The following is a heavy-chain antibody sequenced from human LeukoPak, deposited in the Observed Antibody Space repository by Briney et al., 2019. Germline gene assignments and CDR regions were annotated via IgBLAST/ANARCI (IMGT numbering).Heavy chain of an antibody. Sequence: GGSLRLSCAASGFTFSSYSMNWVRQAPGKGLERVSSISSSSSYIYYADSVKGRFTISRDNAKNSLYLQMNSLRAEDTAVYYCVPDLYYYDSTSYGMDVWGQGTTVTVSS. CDR2: ISSSSSYI. CDR3: VPDLYYYDSTSYGMDV. V-gene: IGHV3-21*01. J-gene: IGHJ6*02. D-gene: IGHD3-22*01. CDR1: GFTFSSYS.